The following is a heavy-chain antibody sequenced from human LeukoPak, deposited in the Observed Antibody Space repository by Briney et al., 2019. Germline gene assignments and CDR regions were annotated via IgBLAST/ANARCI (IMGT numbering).Heavy chain of an antibody. CDR2: IYSGGST. CDR1: GFTVSSNY. V-gene: IGHV3-53*01. J-gene: IGHJ4*02. D-gene: IGHD3-9*01. Sequence: SGGSLRLSCAASGFTVSSNYMSWVRQAPGKGLEWVSVIYSGGSTYYADSVKGRFTISRDNSKTTVFLQMNSLRAEDTAVYYCAVSVRFERVWHYFNNWGQGTQVTVSS. CDR3: AVSVRFERVWHYFNN.